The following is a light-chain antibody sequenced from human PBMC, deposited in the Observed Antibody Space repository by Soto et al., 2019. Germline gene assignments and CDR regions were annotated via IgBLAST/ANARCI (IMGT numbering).Light chain of an antibody. V-gene: IGKV3-15*01. CDR1: PSVTNY. CDR2: DAS. CDR3: QQYNNWPET. J-gene: IGKJ1*01. Sequence: EIVLTQSPSTLSLSPGERATLSCRASPSVTNYLAWYQQKPGQAPRLLIYDASSRATGIPARFSGSGSGTEFTLTISSLQSEDFAVYYCQQYNNWPETFGQGTMV.